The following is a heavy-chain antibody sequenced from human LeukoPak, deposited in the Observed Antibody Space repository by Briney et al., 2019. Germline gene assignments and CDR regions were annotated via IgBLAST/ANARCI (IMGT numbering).Heavy chain of an antibody. CDR1: GGSFSGFY. J-gene: IGHJ3*02. V-gene: IGHV4-34*01. D-gene: IGHD5-24*01. CDR2: INHSGST. Sequence: PPETLSLTCAIYGGSFSGFYWSWIRQPPGKGLEWIGEINHSGSTNYNPSLKSRVTISVDTSKNQFSLKLSSVTAADTAVYFRASPRWLHAFDIWGPGTMVTVSS. CDR3: ASPRWLHAFDI.